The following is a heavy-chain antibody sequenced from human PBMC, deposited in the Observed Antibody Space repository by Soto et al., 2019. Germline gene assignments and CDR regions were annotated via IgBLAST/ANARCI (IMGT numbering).Heavy chain of an antibody. CDR2: MNPNSGNT. CDR3: ASGGIVVVPAADTSDYYYMDV. J-gene: IGHJ6*03. CDR1: GYTFTSYD. V-gene: IGHV1-8*01. Sequence: ASVKVSCKASGYTFTSYDINWVRQATGQGLEWMGWMNPNSGNTGYAQKFQGRVTMTRNTSISTAYMELSSLRSEDTAVYYCASGGIVVVPAADTSDYYYMDVWGKGTTVTVSS. D-gene: IGHD2-2*01.